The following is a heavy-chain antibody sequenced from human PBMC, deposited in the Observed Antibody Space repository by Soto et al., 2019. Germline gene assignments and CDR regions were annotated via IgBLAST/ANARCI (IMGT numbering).Heavy chain of an antibody. V-gene: IGHV1-2*04. CDR2: INPNSGGT. CDR1: GYTFSGYF. Sequence: ASVEVSCSAFGYTFSGYFIHWARQAPGQGAEWMGWINPNSGGTNYAQKFQGWVTMTRDTSISTAYMELSRLRSDDTAVYYCARDLYCSSTSCGPENWFDPWGQGTLVTVSS. J-gene: IGHJ5*02. D-gene: IGHD2-2*01. CDR3: ARDLYCSSTSCGPENWFDP.